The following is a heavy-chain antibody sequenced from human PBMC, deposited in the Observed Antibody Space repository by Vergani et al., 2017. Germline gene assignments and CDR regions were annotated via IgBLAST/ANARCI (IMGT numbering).Heavy chain of an antibody. D-gene: IGHD3-10*01. Sequence: EVQLVQSGAEVKKPGESLKISCTGSGYSFTSYWIGWVRQMPGKGLEWMGIIYPGDSDTRYSPSFQGQVTISADKSISTAYLQWSSLKASDTAMYYCAITSMVRGVNYYGMDVWGQGTTVTVSS. V-gene: IGHV5-51*01. CDR3: AITSMVRGVNYYGMDV. CDR2: IYPGDSDT. J-gene: IGHJ6*02. CDR1: GYSFTSYW.